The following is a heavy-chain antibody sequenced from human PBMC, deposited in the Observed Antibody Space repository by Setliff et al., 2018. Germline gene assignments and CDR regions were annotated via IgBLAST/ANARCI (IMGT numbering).Heavy chain of an antibody. V-gene: IGHV1-24*01. D-gene: IGHD3-9*01. CDR2: FDPEDGER. Sequence: ASVKVSCKVSGSTVTESSMHWVRQAPGKGLEWMGGFDPEDGERIYAQHFQGRLTMTEDTSTDTAYMELSSLRSEDTAVYYCATGFLRYDILTGYYQRPHYFEYWGQGTQVT. CDR3: ATGFLRYDILTGYYQRPHYFEY. J-gene: IGHJ4*02. CDR1: GSTVTESS.